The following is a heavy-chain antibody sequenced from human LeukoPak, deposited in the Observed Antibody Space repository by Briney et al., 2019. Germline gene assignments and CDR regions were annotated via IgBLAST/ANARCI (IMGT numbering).Heavy chain of an antibody. J-gene: IGHJ4*02. CDR2: INPNSGGT. Sequence: ASVKVSCKASGYTFTGYYLHWVRQAPGQGLEWMGWINPNSGGTNYAQKFQGRVTMTRDTSISTANMELSRLRSDDTAVYYCARDRSGDWYSPSYPDYWGQGTLVTVSS. CDR1: GYTFTGYY. V-gene: IGHV1-2*02. CDR3: ARDRSGDWYSPSYPDY. D-gene: IGHD3-9*01.